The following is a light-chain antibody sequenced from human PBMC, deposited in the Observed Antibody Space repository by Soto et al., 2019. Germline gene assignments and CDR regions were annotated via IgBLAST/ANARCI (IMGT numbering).Light chain of an antibody. V-gene: IGLV2-14*01. CDR3: SSYTSSSTYV. CDR2: EVS. Sequence: SALTQPASVSGSPGQSITISCTGTSSDVGGYNYVSWYQQHPGKAPKLMIYEVSNRPSGVSNRFSGSKSGNTASLTISGLQAEDEADYYCSSYTSSSTYVFGSGTKLNVL. CDR1: SSDVGGYNY. J-gene: IGLJ1*01.